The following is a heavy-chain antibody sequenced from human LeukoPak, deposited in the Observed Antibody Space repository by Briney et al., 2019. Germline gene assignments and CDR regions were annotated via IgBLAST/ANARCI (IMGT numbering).Heavy chain of an antibody. CDR3: ARAVITFGGVVAKGFDC. D-gene: IGHD3-16*02. V-gene: IGHV4-59*01. CDR2: IYYSGST. J-gene: IGHJ4*02. CDR1: GGSFSSYY. Sequence: SETLSLTCTVSGGSFSSYYWTWIRQPPGKGLEWIGYIYYSGSTDYNPSLKSRVTMSLDTSKNQFSLNLSSVTAADTAVYYCARAVITFGGVVAKGFDCWGQGTLVTVSS.